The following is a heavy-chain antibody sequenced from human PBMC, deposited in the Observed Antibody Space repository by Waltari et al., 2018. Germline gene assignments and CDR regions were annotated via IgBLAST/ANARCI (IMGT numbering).Heavy chain of an antibody. Sequence: HWVRQAPGKGLAWVAVIWYDGSNKYYADSVKGRFTISRDNSKNTLYLQMNSLRAEDTAVYYCARDSSYKSFDYWGQGTLVTVSS. D-gene: IGHD3-10*01. CDR2: IWYDGSNK. J-gene: IGHJ4*02. CDR3: ARDSSYKSFDY. V-gene: IGHV3-33*01.